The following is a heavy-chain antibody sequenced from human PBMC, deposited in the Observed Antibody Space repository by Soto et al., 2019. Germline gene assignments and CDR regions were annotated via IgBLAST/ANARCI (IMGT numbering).Heavy chain of an antibody. J-gene: IGHJ4*02. V-gene: IGHV1-58*01. D-gene: IGHD3-22*01. CDR2: IIVDSGNT. Sequence: SVKVSCKASGFTFADSAVQWVRQARGQSLEWIGRIIVDSGNTKSAQKFQGRVTITADESTSTAYMELSSLRSEDTAVYYCASYYYDSSGYYYILGYWGQGTLVTVSS. CDR3: ASYYYDSSGYYYILGY. CDR1: GFTFADSA.